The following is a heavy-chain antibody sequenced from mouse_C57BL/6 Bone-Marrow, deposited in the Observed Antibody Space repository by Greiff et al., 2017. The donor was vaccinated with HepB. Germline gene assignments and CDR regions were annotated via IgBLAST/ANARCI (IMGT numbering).Heavy chain of an antibody. CDR2: ILPSIGRT. J-gene: IGHJ3*01. CDR3: ARGGTYGYAWFAY. V-gene: IGHV15-2*01. Sequence: VQLQQSGSELRSPGSSVKLSCKDFDSEVFPIAYMSWVRQKPGHGFEWIGGILPSIGRTIYGEKFEDKATLDADTLSNTAYLELNSLTSEDSAIYYRARGGTYGYAWFAYWGQGTLVTVSA. CDR1: DSEVFPIAY. D-gene: IGHD2-2*01.